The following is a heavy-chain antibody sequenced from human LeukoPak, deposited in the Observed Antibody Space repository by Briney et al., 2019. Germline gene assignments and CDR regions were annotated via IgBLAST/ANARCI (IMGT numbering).Heavy chain of an antibody. CDR2: ISAYNGNT. J-gene: IGHJ6*02. D-gene: IGHD6-13*01. CDR3: ARDIAAAAQRYYYYGMDV. V-gene: IGHV1-18*01. Sequence: ASVKVSCKASGYTFTSYGISWVRQAPGRGLEWMGWISAYNGNTNYAQKLQGRVTMTTDTSTSTAYMELRSLRSDDTAVYYCARDIAAAAQRYYYYGMDVWGQGTTVTVSS. CDR1: GYTFTSYG.